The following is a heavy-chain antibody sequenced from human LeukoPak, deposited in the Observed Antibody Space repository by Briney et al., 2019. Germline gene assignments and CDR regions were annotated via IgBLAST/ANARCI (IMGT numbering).Heavy chain of an antibody. J-gene: IGHJ4*02. CDR1: GGSISSSSYY. CDR2: IYYSGST. Sequence: SETLSLTCTVSGGSISSSSYYWGWIRQPPGKGLEWIGSIYYSGSTYYNPSLTSRVTISVDTSKNQFSLKRSSVTAADTAVYYCARDGSSGYQPIAVAGKGGLDYWGQGTLVTVSS. D-gene: IGHD6-19*01. CDR3: ARDGSSGYQPIAVAGKGGLDY. V-gene: IGHV4-39*07.